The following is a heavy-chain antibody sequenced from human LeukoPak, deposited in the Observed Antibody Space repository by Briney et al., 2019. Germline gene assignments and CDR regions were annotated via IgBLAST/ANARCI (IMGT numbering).Heavy chain of an antibody. Sequence: GGSLRLSCAASGFTFDDYGMSWVRQAPGQGLEWVAVISVSATATNYAASVKGRFTISRDDSKNTLYLQMNSLRVEDTAAYYCVKEGGFRIPFDYWGQGTLVTVSS. CDR3: VKEGGFRIPFDY. J-gene: IGHJ4*02. D-gene: IGHD2-15*01. CDR2: ISVSATAT. V-gene: IGHV3-23*01. CDR1: GFTFDDYG.